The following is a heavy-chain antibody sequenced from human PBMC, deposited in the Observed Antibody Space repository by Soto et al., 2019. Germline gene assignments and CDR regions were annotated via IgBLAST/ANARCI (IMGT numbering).Heavy chain of an antibody. CDR2: IWYDGSNK. J-gene: IGHJ5*02. Sequence: PGGSLRLSCAASGFTFSSYGMHWVRQAPGKGLEWVAVIWYDGSNKYYADSVKGRFTISRDNSKNTLYLQMNSLRAEDTAVYYCARALGIALYNWFDPWGQGTLVTVSS. D-gene: IGHD6-13*01. CDR3: ARALGIALYNWFDP. CDR1: GFTFSSYG. V-gene: IGHV3-33*01.